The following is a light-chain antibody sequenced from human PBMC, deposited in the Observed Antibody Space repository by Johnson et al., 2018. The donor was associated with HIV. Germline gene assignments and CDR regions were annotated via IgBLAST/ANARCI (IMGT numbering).Light chain of an antibody. Sequence: QSVLTQPPSVSAAPGQKVTISCSGSSSNIGNNYVSWFQQLPGTAPKLLICENDKRPSGIPDRFSGSKSGTSATLGITGLQTGDEAEYYCGTWDNSLSAFVFGSGTKVAVL. J-gene: IGLJ1*01. CDR1: SSNIGNNY. CDR3: GTWDNSLSAFV. V-gene: IGLV1-51*02. CDR2: END.